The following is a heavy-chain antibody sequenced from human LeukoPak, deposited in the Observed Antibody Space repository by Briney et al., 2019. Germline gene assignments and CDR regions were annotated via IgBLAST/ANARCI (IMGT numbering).Heavy chain of an antibody. Sequence: GGSLRLSCSASGFTFSNYWMNWVRQAPGKGLERVANIRQGGSEKYYVDSVKGRFTICRDNARNSLYLQMNSLRAEDTAVYYCARDGGYDYGDYASINWFDSWGQGPLVTVSS. CDR1: GFTFSNYW. CDR3: ARDGGYDYGDYASINWFDS. J-gene: IGHJ5*01. D-gene: IGHD4-17*01. V-gene: IGHV3-7*01. CDR2: IRQGGSEK.